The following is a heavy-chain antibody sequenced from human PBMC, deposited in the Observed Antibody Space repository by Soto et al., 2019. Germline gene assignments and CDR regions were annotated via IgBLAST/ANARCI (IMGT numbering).Heavy chain of an antibody. CDR1: GFTFSSYA. J-gene: IGHJ4*02. D-gene: IGHD3-3*01. CDR3: ATRDFWSGYYPHTFDY. Sequence: PGGSLRLSCAASGFTFSSYAMSWVRQAPGKGLEWVSAISGSGGSTYYADSVKGRFTISRDNSKNTLYLQMNSLRAEDTAVYYCATRDFWSGYYPHTFDYWGQGTLVTVSS. CDR2: ISGSGGST. V-gene: IGHV3-23*01.